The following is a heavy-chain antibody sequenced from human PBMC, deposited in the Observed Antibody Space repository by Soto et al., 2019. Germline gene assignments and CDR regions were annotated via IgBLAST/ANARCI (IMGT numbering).Heavy chain of an antibody. CDR1: GGSISSGGYY. V-gene: IGHV4-31*03. CDR2: IYYSGST. CDR3: ASTPVTSYGDYLYFDY. Sequence: PSETLSLTCTVSGGSISSGGYYWSWIRQHPGKGLEWIGYIYYSGSTYYNPSLKSRVTISVDTSKNQFSLKLSSVTAADTAVYYCASTPVTSYGDYLYFDYWGQGTLVTVSS. D-gene: IGHD4-17*01. J-gene: IGHJ4*02.